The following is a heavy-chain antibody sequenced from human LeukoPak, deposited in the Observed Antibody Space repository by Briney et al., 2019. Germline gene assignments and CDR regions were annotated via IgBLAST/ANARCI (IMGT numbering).Heavy chain of an antibody. J-gene: IGHJ4*02. Sequence: SETLSLTCTVSGGSITSSSYYWGWIRQPPGKGLEWIGNFYYSGSTYYNPSLKSRVTISVDTSKSQFSLKLSSVTAADTAVYYCASPTGVVRGVRGPFDYWGQGTLVTVSS. CDR1: GGSITSSSYY. D-gene: IGHD3-10*01. CDR3: ASPTGVVRGVRGPFDY. V-gene: IGHV4-39*01. CDR2: FYYSGST.